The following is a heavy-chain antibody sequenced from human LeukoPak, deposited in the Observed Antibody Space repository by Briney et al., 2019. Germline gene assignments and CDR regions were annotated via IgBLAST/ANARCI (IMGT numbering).Heavy chain of an antibody. V-gene: IGHV3-53*04. CDR3: ARGAYGSGSYFPDY. CDR1: GFTVSSNY. J-gene: IGHJ4*02. CDR2: IYSDGST. Sequence: GGSLRLSCAASGFTVSSNYMSWVRQAPGKGLEWVSVIYSDGSTYYADSVKGRFTISRHNSKNTLYLQMNSLRAEDTAVYYCARGAYGSGSYFPDYWGQGTLVTVSS. D-gene: IGHD3-10*01.